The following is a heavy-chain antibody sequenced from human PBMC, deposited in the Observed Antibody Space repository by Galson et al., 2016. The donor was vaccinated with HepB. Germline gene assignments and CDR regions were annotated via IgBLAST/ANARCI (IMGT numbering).Heavy chain of an antibody. CDR2: IVPVLGIP. J-gene: IGHJ6*02. V-gene: IGHV1-69*10. CDR1: GGSFSTYG. Sequence: SVKVSCKASGGSFSTYGISWVRQAPGQGLEWMGGIVPVLGIPKYAQNFQDRVTITADRSTSTAYMELNNLRSEDTAVYYCARDRSRRSMVPAVVTYRDYYYYGLNVWGQGTTVTVSS. D-gene: IGHD3-10*01. CDR3: ARDRSRRSMVPAVVTYRDYYYYGLNV.